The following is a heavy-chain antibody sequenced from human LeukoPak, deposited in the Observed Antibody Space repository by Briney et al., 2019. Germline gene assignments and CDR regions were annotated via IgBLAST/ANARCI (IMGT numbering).Heavy chain of an antibody. D-gene: IGHD2/OR15-2a*01. CDR1: GFTFSSYW. CDR3: ARAPRIYYYYMDV. Sequence: GGSLRLSCAASGFTFSSYWMHWVRQAPGKGLVWVSRINSDGSSTSYADSVKGRLTISRDNAKNTLYLQMNSLRAEDTAVYYCARAPRIYYYYMDVWGKGTTVTVSS. CDR2: INSDGSST. V-gene: IGHV3-74*01. J-gene: IGHJ6*03.